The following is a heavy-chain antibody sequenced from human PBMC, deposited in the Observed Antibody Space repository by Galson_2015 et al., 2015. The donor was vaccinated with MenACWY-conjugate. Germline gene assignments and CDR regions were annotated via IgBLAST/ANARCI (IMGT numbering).Heavy chain of an antibody. CDR1: GFTFSTYS. CDR2: ISSSSSTI. Sequence: SLRLSCAASGFTFSTYSMNWVRQAPGKGLEWVSYISSSSSTIYYADSVKGRFTISRDNAKNTLYLQMNSLRAEDTAVYYCASARGYSYGEGWYFDYWGQGTLVTVSS. V-gene: IGHV3-48*01. J-gene: IGHJ4*02. CDR3: ASARGYSYGEGWYFDY. D-gene: IGHD5-18*01.